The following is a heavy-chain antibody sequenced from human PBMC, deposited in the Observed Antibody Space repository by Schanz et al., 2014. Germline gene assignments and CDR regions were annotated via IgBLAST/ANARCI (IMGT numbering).Heavy chain of an antibody. V-gene: IGHV1-69*01. D-gene: IGHD2-21*01. Sequence: KVSCKASGGPFISYAVSWLRQAPGQGLEWMGGIIPLFGTANYAQKFQGRVPITADEATSTVFMVLSSLRYEETAVYISATDINAVDHHIDVLQLRGPGT. CDR2: IIPLFGTA. J-gene: IGHJ3*01. CDR3: ATDINAVDHHIDVLQL. CDR1: GGPFISYA.